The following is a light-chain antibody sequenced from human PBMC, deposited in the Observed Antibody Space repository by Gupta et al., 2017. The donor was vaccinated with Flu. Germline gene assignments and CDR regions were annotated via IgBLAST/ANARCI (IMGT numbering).Light chain of an antibody. CDR1: QDIGSY. Sequence: PSSLSASVGDRVTITCRASQDIGSYLAWYQQKSGQRPKLLIYAASSTQSGVPSRFSASGFGTVFTLTISNLQPEDVATYYCQKYNSAPHVFGGGTKVEIK. J-gene: IGKJ4*01. CDR3: QKYNSAPHV. CDR2: AAS. V-gene: IGKV1-27*01.